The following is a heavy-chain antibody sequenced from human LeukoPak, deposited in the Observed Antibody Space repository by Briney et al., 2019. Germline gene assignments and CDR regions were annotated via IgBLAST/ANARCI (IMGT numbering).Heavy chain of an antibody. CDR2: IYYSGST. CDR3: ASATYYDFWSGYYGGYFGY. CDR1: GGSISSYY. D-gene: IGHD3-3*01. Sequence: SETLSLTCTVSGGSISSYYWSWIRQPPGKGLEWIGYIYYSGSTNYNPSLKSRVTISVDTSKNQFSLKLSSVTAADTAVYYCASATYYDFWSGYYGGYFGYWGQGTLVTVSS. J-gene: IGHJ4*02. V-gene: IGHV4-59*01.